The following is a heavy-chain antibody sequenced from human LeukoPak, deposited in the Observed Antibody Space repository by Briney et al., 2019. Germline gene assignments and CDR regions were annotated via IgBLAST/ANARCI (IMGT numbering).Heavy chain of an antibody. V-gene: IGHV5-51*01. CDR2: IPLGDADT. CDR1: GYSFTSYW. D-gene: IGHD2-15*01. Sequence: GESLNISCKGSGYSFTSYWIGWVRQMPGKGLEWMGIIPLGDADTRHCQSYQVQVPISADKSTSTAYLQWSSLQAPDTAMYYCARLAGFCDGDSCFATYYFDYWGQGTLVTVSS. J-gene: IGHJ4*02. CDR3: ARLAGFCDGDSCFATYYFDY.